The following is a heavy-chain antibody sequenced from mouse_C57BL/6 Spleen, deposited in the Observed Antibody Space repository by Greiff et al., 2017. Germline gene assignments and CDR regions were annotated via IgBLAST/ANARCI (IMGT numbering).Heavy chain of an antibody. D-gene: IGHD1-1*01. CDR2: ISGGGGNT. V-gene: IGHV5-9*01. CDR3: ARQTVVPWYFDV. CDR1: GFTFSSYT. J-gene: IGHJ1*03. Sequence: EVKLVESGGGLVKPGGSLKLSCAASGFTFSSYTMSWVRPTPEKRLEWVATISGGGGNTYSPASVKGRFTISRDNAKNTLYLQMSSLRSEDTALYYCARQTVVPWYFDVWGTGTTVTVSS.